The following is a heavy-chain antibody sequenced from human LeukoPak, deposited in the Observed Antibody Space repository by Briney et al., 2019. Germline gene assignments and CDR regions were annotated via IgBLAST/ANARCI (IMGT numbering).Heavy chain of an antibody. J-gene: IGHJ3*02. Sequence: GASVKVSCKVSGYTLTELSMHWVRQAPGKGLEWMGGFDPEDGESIYAQKFQGRVTMTEDTSTDTAYMELSSLRSEDTAVYYCATDAYIAAAGYDAFDIWGQGTMVTVSS. CDR1: GYTLTELS. CDR2: FDPEDGES. V-gene: IGHV1-24*01. CDR3: ATDAYIAAAGYDAFDI. D-gene: IGHD6-13*01.